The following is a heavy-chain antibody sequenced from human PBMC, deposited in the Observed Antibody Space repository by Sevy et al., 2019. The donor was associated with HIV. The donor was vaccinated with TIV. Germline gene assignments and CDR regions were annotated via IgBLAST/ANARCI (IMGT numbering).Heavy chain of an antibody. Sequence: GGSLRLSCAVSGFTFSSYEMNWVRQAPGKGLEWVSYIGSLGSPKNYADSVKGRITISRDNAKNSLYLQMNSLRAEDKAVYYCVRVGIETAFYGMDVWGQGTTVTVSS. CDR2: IGSLGSPK. CDR1: GFTFSSYE. J-gene: IGHJ6*02. CDR3: VRVGIETAFYGMDV. V-gene: IGHV3-48*03.